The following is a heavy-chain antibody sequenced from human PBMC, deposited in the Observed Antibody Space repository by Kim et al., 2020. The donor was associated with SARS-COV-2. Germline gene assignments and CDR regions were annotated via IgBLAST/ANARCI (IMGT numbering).Heavy chain of an antibody. V-gene: IGHV5-10-1*01. CDR1: GYSFTSYW. CDR3: ARQKRFLEWLPQRYYGMDV. Sequence: GESLKISCKGSGYSFTSYWISWVRQMPGKGLEWMGRIDPSDSYTNYSPSFQGHVTISADKSISTAYLQWSSLKASDTAMYYCARQKRFLEWLPQRYYGMDVWGQGTTVTVSS. CDR2: IDPSDSYT. D-gene: IGHD3-3*01. J-gene: IGHJ6*02.